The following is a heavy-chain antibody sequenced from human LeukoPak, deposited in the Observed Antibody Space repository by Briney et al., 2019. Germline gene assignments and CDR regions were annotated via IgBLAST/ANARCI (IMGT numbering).Heavy chain of an antibody. CDR3: ARDRYDILTGYYDRAFDI. CDR2: IIPMLGTA. J-gene: IGHJ3*02. D-gene: IGHD3-9*01. CDR1: GGTFSSYA. V-gene: IGHV1-69*13. Sequence: ASVKVSCKASGGTFSSYAISWVRQAPGQGLEWMGGIIPMLGTANYAQKFQGRVTITADESTSTAYMALSSLRSEDTAVYYCARDRYDILTGYYDRAFDIWGQGTMVTVSS.